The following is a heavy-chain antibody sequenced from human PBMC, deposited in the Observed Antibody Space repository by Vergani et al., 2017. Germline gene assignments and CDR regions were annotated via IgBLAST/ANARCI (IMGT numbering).Heavy chain of an antibody. Sequence: QVQLVESGGGVVQPGRSLRLSCAASGFTFSSYGMHWVRQAPGKGLEWVAVISYDGSNKYYADSVKGRFHISRDNYNNTLYLQMNSLRAEDTAVYYCARVRPGRSILYYYYGMDVWGQGTTVTVSS. CDR3: ARVRPGRSILYYYYGMDV. V-gene: IGHV3-30*03. D-gene: IGHD2-21*01. CDR1: GFTFSSYG. CDR2: ISYDGSNK. J-gene: IGHJ6*02.